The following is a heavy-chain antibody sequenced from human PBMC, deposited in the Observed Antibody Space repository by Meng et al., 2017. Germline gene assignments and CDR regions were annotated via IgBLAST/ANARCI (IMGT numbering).Heavy chain of an antibody. CDR3: ARERSIAVAGNFDY. CDR1: GYTFTRYG. Sequence: QVQLVLDGDEVKMPGASVKCFCKASGYTFTRYGISWVRQAPGQGLEWMGGIIPIFGTANYAQKFQGRVTITADKSTSTAYMELSSLRSEDTAVYYCARERSIAVAGNFDYWGQGTLVTVSS. J-gene: IGHJ4*02. CDR2: IIPIFGTA. V-gene: IGHV1-69*06. D-gene: IGHD6-19*01.